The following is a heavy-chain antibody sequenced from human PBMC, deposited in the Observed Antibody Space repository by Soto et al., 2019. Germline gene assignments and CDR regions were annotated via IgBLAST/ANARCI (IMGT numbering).Heavy chain of an antibody. V-gene: IGHV1-24*01. J-gene: IGHJ5*02. CDR1: GYTLTELS. Sequence: ASVKVSCKVSGYTLTELSMHWVRQAPGKGLEWMGGFDPEDGETIYAQKFQGRVTMTEDTSTDTAYMELSSLRSEDTAVYYCATLPDSSGHELWFDPWGQGTLVTVSS. CDR3: ATLPDSSGHELWFDP. CDR2: FDPEDGET. D-gene: IGHD3-22*01.